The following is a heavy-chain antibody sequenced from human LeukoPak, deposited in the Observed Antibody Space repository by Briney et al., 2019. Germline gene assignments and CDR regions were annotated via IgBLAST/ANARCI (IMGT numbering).Heavy chain of an antibody. V-gene: IGHV3-48*04. D-gene: IGHD6-13*01. CDR3: ARDGGSSWYFDY. CDR2: ISSSGNTT. CDR1: GFTFSSYG. J-gene: IGHJ4*02. Sequence: GGSLRLSCAASGFTFSSYGMHWVRQAPGKGLECVSYISSSGNTTYYSDSVRGRFTISRDNAKNSLHLQMNSLRAEDTAVYYCARDGGSSWYFDYWGQGTLATVSS.